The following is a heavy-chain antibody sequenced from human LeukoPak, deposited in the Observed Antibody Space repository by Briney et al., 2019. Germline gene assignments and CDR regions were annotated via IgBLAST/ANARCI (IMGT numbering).Heavy chain of an antibody. V-gene: IGHV1-18*01. CDR2: ISAYNGNT. Sequence: ASVKVSCKASGYTFTSYGISWVRQAPGQGLEWMGWISAYNGNTNYAQKLQGRVTMTTDTSTSTAYMELGSLRSDDTAVYYCARVGAAAGGMGFSYYYYMDVWGKGTTVTISS. CDR1: GYTFTSYG. J-gene: IGHJ6*03. CDR3: ARVGAAAGGMGFSYYYYMDV. D-gene: IGHD6-13*01.